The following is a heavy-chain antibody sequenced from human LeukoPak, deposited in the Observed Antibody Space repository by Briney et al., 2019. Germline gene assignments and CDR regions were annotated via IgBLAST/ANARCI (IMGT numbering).Heavy chain of an antibody. V-gene: IGHV3-48*03. CDR1: GFTFSSYE. CDR2: ISSSGSTI. Sequence: GGSLRLSCAASGFTFSSYEMNWVRQAPGKGLEWVSYISSSGSTIYYADSVKGRFTISRDNSKNTLYLQMNSLRAEDTAVYYCAKDLNYYPYGWFDPWGQGTLVTVSS. J-gene: IGHJ5*02. D-gene: IGHD3-22*01. CDR3: AKDLNYYPYGWFDP.